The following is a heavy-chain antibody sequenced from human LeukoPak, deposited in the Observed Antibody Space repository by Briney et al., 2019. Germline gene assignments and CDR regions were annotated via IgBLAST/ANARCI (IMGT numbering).Heavy chain of an antibody. CDR2: ISAYNGNT. CDR1: GYTFTSYG. CDR3: ARDPRTMPFYYYMDV. J-gene: IGHJ6*03. Sequence: ASVKVSCKASGYTFTSYGISWVRQAPGQGLEWMGWISAYNGNTNYAQKLQGRVTMTTDTSTSTAYMELRSLRSEDTAVYYCARDPRTMPFYYYMDVWGKGTTVTVSS. V-gene: IGHV1-18*01. D-gene: IGHD1-1*01.